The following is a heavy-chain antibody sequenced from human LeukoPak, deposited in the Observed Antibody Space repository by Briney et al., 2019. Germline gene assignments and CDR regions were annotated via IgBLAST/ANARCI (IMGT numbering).Heavy chain of an antibody. CDR2: IYYSGST. D-gene: IGHD1-26*01. Sequence: SETLSLTCTVSGGSISSSSYYWGWIRQPPGKGLEWIGSIYYSGSTYYNPSLKSRVTISVDTSKNQFSLKLSSVTAADTAVYYCARGEWELHLIDYWGQGTLVTVSS. V-gene: IGHV4-39*07. J-gene: IGHJ4*02. CDR1: GGSISSSSYY. CDR3: ARGEWELHLIDY.